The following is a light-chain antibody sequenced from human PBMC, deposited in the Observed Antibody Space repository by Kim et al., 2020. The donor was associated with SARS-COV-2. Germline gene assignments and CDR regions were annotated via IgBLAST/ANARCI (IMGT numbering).Light chain of an antibody. Sequence: PGERATRSCRASQSIDTSLAWYQHRPGQAPRLLVYDASIRATGVPDRFSGSGSGTDFTLTISSLEPEDFSTYYCQQRDSWPPAVSFGGGTKVDIK. CDR3: QQRDSWPPAVS. J-gene: IGKJ4*01. CDR1: QSIDTS. V-gene: IGKV3-11*01. CDR2: DAS.